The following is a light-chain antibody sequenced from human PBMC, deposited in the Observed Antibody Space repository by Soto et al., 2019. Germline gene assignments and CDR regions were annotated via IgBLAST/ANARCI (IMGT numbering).Light chain of an antibody. CDR3: QQYGSAPRYT. CDR1: QSVRSGY. CDR2: GAS. Sequence: EIVLTQSPGTLSLSPGERATLSCRTSQSVRSGYLAWYQQKPGQAPMLLIYGASSRATGIPDRFSGSGSGTDFTLTISRLEPEDFAVYYCQQYGSAPRYTFGPGTKADIK. V-gene: IGKV3-20*01. J-gene: IGKJ3*01.